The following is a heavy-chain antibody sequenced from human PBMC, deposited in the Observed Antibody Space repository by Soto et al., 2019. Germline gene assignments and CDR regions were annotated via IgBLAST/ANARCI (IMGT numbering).Heavy chain of an antibody. CDR3: ARRSCSGGSCYSSY. D-gene: IGHD2-15*01. CDR2: MNPNSGNT. CDR1: GYTFTSYD. V-gene: IGHV1-8*01. Sequence: QVQLVRSGAEVKKPGASVKVSCKASGYTFTSYDINWVRQATGQGLEWMGWMNPNSGNTGYAQKFQGRVTMNRNTSISTAYMELSSLRSEDTAVYYCARRSCSGGSCYSSYWGQGTLVTVSS. J-gene: IGHJ4*02.